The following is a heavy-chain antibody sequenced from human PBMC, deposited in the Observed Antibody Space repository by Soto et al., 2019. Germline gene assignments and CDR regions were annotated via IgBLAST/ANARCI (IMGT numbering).Heavy chain of an antibody. J-gene: IGHJ6*02. CDR2: VTWNSGNI. V-gene: IGHV3-9*01. D-gene: IGHD1-26*01. Sequence: EVQLVESGGGLVQPGRSLRLSCAASGFIFDDFGMHWVRQAPGKGLEWVSGVTWNSGNIDYADSVKGRFTITRDNAKNSRYLQMNGLRGEDTALYYCAKDRYGSVEGGMDVWGQGTTVTVSS. CDR1: GFIFDDFG. CDR3: AKDRYGSVEGGMDV.